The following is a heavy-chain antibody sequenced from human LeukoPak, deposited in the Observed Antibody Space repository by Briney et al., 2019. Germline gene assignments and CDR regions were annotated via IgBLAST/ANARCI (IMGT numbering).Heavy chain of an antibody. CDR1: GYTFTSYG. CDR2: ISAYNGNT. CDR3: AVDPYYDNSGYPQVTPRYYGMDV. Sequence: GASVKVSCKASGYTFTSYGISWVRQAPGQGLEWMGWISAYNGNTNYAQKLQGRVTMTTDTSTSTAYMELRSLRSDDTAVYYCAVDPYYDNSGYPQVTPRYYGMDVWGQGTTVTVSS. V-gene: IGHV1-18*01. J-gene: IGHJ6*02. D-gene: IGHD3-22*01.